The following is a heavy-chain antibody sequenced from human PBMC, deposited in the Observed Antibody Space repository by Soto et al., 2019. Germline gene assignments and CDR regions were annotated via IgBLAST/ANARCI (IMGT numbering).Heavy chain of an antibody. D-gene: IGHD3-22*01. CDR3: AHRPYYYDSSGYYYPYSFDY. CDR1: GFSLSTSGVG. V-gene: IGHV2-5*01. CDR2: IYLNDDK. J-gene: IGHJ4*02. Sequence: SCPTLVKPTQTLTLTCTFSGFSLSTSGVGVGWIRQPPGKALEWLALIYLNDDKRYSPSLKSRLTITKDTSKNQVVLTMTNMDPVDTATYYCAHRPYYYDSSGYYYPYSFDYWGQGTLVTVSS.